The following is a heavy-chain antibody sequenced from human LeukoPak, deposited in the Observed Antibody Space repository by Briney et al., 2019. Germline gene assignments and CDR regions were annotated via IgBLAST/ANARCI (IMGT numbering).Heavy chain of an antibody. CDR1: GGSISSYY. Sequence: SETETLLCTVSGGSISSYYCSWTRQPPGKGLEWIGYIYYSGSTNYNPSLKSRVTISVDTYKNQFSLKLSSVTAADTAVYYCAREGDYDILTGRGEAFDIWGQGTMVTVSS. V-gene: IGHV4-59*01. D-gene: IGHD3-9*01. CDR2: IYYSGST. J-gene: IGHJ3*02. CDR3: AREGDYDILTGRGEAFDI.